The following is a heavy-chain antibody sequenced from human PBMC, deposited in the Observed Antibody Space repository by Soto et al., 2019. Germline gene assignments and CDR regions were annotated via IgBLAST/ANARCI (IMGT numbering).Heavy chain of an antibody. J-gene: IGHJ4*01. V-gene: IGHV1-18*01. CDR2: ISAYNGNT. CDR3: ARAWCGDVGDYFDY. Sequence: QVQLVQSGAEVKKPGASVKVSCKASGYTFTNYAISWVRQAPGQGLEWMGWISAYNGNTNYAQKRQGRGTMTTDTSTSSDSIELRSLRSADTAVYYCARAWCGDVGDYFDYWGQGTLVNVSP. D-gene: IGHD3-10*01. CDR1: GYTFTNYA.